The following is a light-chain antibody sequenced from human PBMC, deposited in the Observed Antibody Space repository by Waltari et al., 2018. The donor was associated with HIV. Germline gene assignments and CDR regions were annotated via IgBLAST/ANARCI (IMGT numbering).Light chain of an antibody. CDR3: QQYFTIGPG. J-gene: IGKJ4*01. CDR1: RTVFFNSTNQNF. V-gene: IGKV4-1*01. CDR2: WAS. Sequence: DIVMTQSPDSLAVSLGERATVKCRSSRTVFFNSTNQNFLAWYQQKPGPSPKLLFYWASTRASGVPDRFTASGSGTDFSLTISGLQADDVAVYYCQQYFTIGPGFGGGTKLEIK.